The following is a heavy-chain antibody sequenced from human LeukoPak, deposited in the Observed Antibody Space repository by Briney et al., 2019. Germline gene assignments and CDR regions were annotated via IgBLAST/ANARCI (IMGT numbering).Heavy chain of an antibody. V-gene: IGHV4-39*07. CDR1: GGPISSSSYY. D-gene: IGHD5-18*01. J-gene: IGHJ4*02. Sequence: PSETLSLTCTVSGGPISSSSYYWGWIRQPPGKGLEWIGSIYYSGSTYYNPSLKSRVTISVDTSKNQFSLKLSSVTAADTAVYYCARAGYSYGSYFDYWGQGTLVTVSS. CDR2: IYYSGST. CDR3: ARAGYSYGSYFDY.